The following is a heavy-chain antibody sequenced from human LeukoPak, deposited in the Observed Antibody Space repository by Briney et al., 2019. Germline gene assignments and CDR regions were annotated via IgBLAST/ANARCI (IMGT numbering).Heavy chain of an antibody. Sequence: GGSLRLSCAASGFTFSSYAMHWVRQAPGKGLEWVAVISYDGSNKYYADSVKGRFTISRDNSKNTLYLQMNSLRAEDTAVYYCARARGIAAAGTRTNWSDPWGQGTLVTVSS. D-gene: IGHD6-13*01. CDR1: GFTFSSYA. CDR3: ARARGIAAAGTRTNWSDP. CDR2: ISYDGSNK. J-gene: IGHJ5*02. V-gene: IGHV3-30-3*01.